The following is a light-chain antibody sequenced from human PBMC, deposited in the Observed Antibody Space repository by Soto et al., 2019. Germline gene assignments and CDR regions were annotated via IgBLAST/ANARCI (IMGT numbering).Light chain of an antibody. J-gene: IGKJ1*01. V-gene: IGKV3-20*01. CDR1: QSVSNNY. CDR3: QQYGSSPWT. CDR2: GAS. Sequence: EIVLTQSPATLSLSPVEIATLSFIASQSVSNNYLAWYQQKPGQAPRLLIYGASNRATGIPDRFSGSGSGTDFTLTISRLEPEDFAVYYCQQYGSSPWTCGQGTKGDI.